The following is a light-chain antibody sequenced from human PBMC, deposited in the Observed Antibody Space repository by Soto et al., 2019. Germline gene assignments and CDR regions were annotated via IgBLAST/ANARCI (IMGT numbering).Light chain of an antibody. J-gene: IGKJ1*01. CDR3: QQANSYSLWT. Sequence: DIQMTQSPSTLSASVGDRVTITCRASQSISSWLAWYQQKPGKAPKLLIYAASSLESGVPSRFSGSGSGTEFTLTISSLQPDDFATYYCQQANSYSLWTFGQGTKVEIK. CDR1: QSISSW. CDR2: AAS. V-gene: IGKV1-5*01.